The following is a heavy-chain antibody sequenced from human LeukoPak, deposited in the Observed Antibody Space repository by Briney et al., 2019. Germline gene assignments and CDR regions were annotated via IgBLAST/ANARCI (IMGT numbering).Heavy chain of an antibody. Sequence: ASVKVSCKASGGTFSSYAISWVRQAPGQGLEWMGGIFPIFGTANYAQKFQGRVTITAHESTTTAYMDLSTLRSEDTAVYYCARGGVSGSYFGLFDYWGQGTLVTVSS. CDR3: ARGGVSGSYFGLFDY. CDR2: IFPIFGTA. D-gene: IGHD1-26*01. J-gene: IGHJ4*02. CDR1: GGTFSSYA. V-gene: IGHV1-69*13.